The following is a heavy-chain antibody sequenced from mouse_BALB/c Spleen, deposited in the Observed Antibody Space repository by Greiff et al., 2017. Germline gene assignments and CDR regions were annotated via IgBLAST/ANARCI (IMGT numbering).Heavy chain of an antibody. CDR2: ILPGSGST. CDR3: ARGLGRGYFDY. Sequence: VQLQESGAELMKPGDSVKISCKATGYTFSSYWIEWVKQRPGHGLEWIGEILPGSGSTNYNEKFKGKATFTADTSSNTAYMQLSSLTSEDSAVYYCARGLGRGYFDYWGQGTTLTVSS. J-gene: IGHJ2*01. CDR1: GYTFSSYW. V-gene: IGHV1-9*01. D-gene: IGHD4-1*01.